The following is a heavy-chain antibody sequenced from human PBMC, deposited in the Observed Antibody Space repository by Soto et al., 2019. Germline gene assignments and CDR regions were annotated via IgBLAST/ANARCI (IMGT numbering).Heavy chain of an antibody. V-gene: IGHV3-11*01. CDR3: ASGVAASHFYYYYMDV. CDR1: GFTFSDYY. J-gene: IGHJ6*03. Sequence: QVQLVESGGGLVKPGGSLRLSCAASGFTFSDYYMSWIRQAPGKGLAWVSYISGSGSTIYYADSVKGRFTISRDNAKNSLHLQMNSLRAEDTAVYYCASGVAASHFYYYYMDVWGKGTKVTVSS. CDR2: ISGSGSTI. D-gene: IGHD2-15*01.